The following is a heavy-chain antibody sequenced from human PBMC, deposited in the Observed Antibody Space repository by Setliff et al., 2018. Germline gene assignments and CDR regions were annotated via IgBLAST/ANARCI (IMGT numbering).Heavy chain of an antibody. V-gene: IGHV1-18*01. CDR2: ISPYNEKT. Sequence: ASVKVSCKTSGYNFITFGISWVRQAPGQGLEWMGWISPYNEKTNYAEKFQGRVTMTTDTSTTTAYLELASLRDDDTAVYYCVRGPGPSVVVAIPFDHWGQGSLVTVSS. CDR1: GYNFITFG. J-gene: IGHJ4*02. CDR3: VRGPGPSVVVAIPFDH. D-gene: IGHD5-12*01.